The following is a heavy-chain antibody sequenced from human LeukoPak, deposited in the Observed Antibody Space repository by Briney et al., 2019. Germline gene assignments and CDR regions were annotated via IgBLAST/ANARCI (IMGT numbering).Heavy chain of an antibody. Sequence: GASVKVSCKASGYTFTSYDINWVRQATGQGLEWMGWMNPNSGNTGYAQKFQGRVTMTTDTSTSTAYMELRSLRSDDTAVYYCARELSVAGHKNWFDPWGQGTQVSVSS. CDR3: ARELSVAGHKNWFDP. D-gene: IGHD6-19*01. CDR2: MNPNSGNT. V-gene: IGHV1-8*01. J-gene: IGHJ5*02. CDR1: GYTFTSYD.